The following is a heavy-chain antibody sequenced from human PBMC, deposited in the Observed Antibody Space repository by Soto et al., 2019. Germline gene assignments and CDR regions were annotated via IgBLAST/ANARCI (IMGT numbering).Heavy chain of an antibody. Sequence: EVQLLESGGGLVQPGGSLRLSCAASGFTFSSYAMSWVRPAPGKGLECVSAISGSGGSTYYADSVKGRFTISRDNSKNTLYLQMNSLRAEDTAVYYCATELTYYDFWSGYYLSDALDIWGQGTMVTVSS. CDR3: ATELTYYDFWSGYYLSDALDI. J-gene: IGHJ3*02. D-gene: IGHD3-3*01. V-gene: IGHV3-23*01. CDR2: ISGSGGST. CDR1: GFTFSSYA.